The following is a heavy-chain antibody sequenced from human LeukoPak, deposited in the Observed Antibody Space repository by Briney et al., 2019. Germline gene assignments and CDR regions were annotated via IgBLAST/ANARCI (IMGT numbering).Heavy chain of an antibody. CDR1: GYTFTSYY. D-gene: IGHD3-3*01. CDR3: AGAARFLEWLPHDY. Sequence: ASVKVSCKASGYTFTSYYMHWVRQAPGQGLEWMGIINPSGGSTSHAQKFQGRVTMTRDMSTSTVYMELSSLRSEDTAVYYCAGAARFLEWLPHDYWGQGTLVTVSS. V-gene: IGHV1-46*01. CDR2: INPSGGST. J-gene: IGHJ4*02.